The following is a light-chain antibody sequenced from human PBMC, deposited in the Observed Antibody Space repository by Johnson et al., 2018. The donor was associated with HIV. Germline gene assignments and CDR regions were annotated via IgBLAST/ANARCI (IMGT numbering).Light chain of an antibody. J-gene: IGLJ1*01. CDR3: GTWDRNLSGHV. CDR1: SSNIGSNT. CDR2: SNN. Sequence: QSVLTQAPSASGTPGQRVTISCSGSSSNIGSNTVNWYQQLPVTTPKLLIYSNNQRPSGIPDRFSGSKSGTSATLGITGLQTGDEADYYCGTWDRNLSGHVFGTG. V-gene: IGLV1-44*01.